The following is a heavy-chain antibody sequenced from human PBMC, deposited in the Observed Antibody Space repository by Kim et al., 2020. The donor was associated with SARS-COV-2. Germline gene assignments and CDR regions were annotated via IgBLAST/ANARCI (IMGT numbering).Heavy chain of an antibody. Sequence: ASVKVSCKASGYTFTSYGISWVRQAPGQGLEWMGWISAYNGNTNYAQKLQGRVTMTTDTSTSTAYMELRSLRSDDTAVYYCARGGSNSYYDFWSGYYGFDYWGQGTLVTVSS. CDR3: ARGGSNSYYDFWSGYYGFDY. J-gene: IGHJ4*02. V-gene: IGHV1-18*01. CDR1: GYTFTSYG. CDR2: ISAYNGNT. D-gene: IGHD3-3*01.